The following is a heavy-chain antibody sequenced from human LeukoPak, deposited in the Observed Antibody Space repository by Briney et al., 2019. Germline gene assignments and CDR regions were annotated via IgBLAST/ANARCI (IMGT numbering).Heavy chain of an antibody. V-gene: IGHV3-23*01. CDR1: GFTFSSYA. Sequence: GGSLRLSCAASGFTFSSYAMSWVRQAPGKGLEWVSAISGSGGSTYYADSVKGRFTISRDNFKNTLYLQMNSLRAEDTAVYYCAKDVAVAASGNYFDYWGQGTLVTVSS. D-gene: IGHD6-19*01. CDR3: AKDVAVAASGNYFDY. CDR2: ISGSGGST. J-gene: IGHJ4*02.